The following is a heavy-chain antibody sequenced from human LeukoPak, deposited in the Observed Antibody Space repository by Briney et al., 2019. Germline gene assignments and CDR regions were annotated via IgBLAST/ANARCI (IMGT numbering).Heavy chain of an antibody. J-gene: IGHJ3*02. CDR3: ASLYCGGDCPWNAFDI. Sequence: GASVKVSCKASGGTFSSYAISWVRQAPGQGLEWMGGIIPIFGTANYAQMFQGRVTITADESTSTAYMELSSLRSEDTAVYYCASLYCGGDCPWNAFDIWGQGTMVTVSS. D-gene: IGHD2-21*02. CDR1: GGTFSSYA. V-gene: IGHV1-69*01. CDR2: IIPIFGTA.